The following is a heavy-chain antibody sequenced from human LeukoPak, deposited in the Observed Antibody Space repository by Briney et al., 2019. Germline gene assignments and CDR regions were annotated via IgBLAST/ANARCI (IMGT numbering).Heavy chain of an antibody. CDR1: GFTFSSYW. D-gene: IGHD4-17*01. CDR3: AREDYAVYYGMDV. V-gene: IGHV3-74*01. CDR2: INTDGRST. J-gene: IGHJ6*02. Sequence: GGSLRLSCAASGFTFSSYWMHWVRQVPGKGLVWVSGINTDGRSTSYADSVKGRFTISRDNAKNTLYLQMKSLRVEDTAVYYCAREDYAVYYGMDVWGQGTTVTVSS.